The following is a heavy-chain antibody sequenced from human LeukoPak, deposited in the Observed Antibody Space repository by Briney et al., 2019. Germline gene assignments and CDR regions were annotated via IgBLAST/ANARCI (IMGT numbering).Heavy chain of an antibody. CDR1: GFTFTSYA. J-gene: IGHJ6*02. Sequence: GGSLRLSCAASGFTFTSYAMSWVRQAPGKGLEWVSAITGSGGSTYYADSVRGRFIISRDNSKNTLYLQMNSLRAEDTAVYYCAKRVYGSGSYSDALYYYYGMDVWGQGTTVTVSS. CDR3: AKRVYGSGSYSDALYYYYGMDV. D-gene: IGHD3-10*01. CDR2: ITGSGGST. V-gene: IGHV3-23*01.